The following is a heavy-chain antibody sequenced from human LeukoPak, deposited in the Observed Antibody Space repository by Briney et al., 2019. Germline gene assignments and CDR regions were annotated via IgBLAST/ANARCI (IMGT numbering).Heavy chain of an antibody. Sequence: PSETLSLTCTVSGGSISSYYWSWIRQPPGKGLEWIGYIYYSGSTNYNPSLKSRVTISVDTSKNQFSLKLSSVTAADTAVYYCARDRGGYSYGLDYWGQGTLVTVSS. D-gene: IGHD5-18*01. J-gene: IGHJ4*02. CDR2: IYYSGST. V-gene: IGHV4-59*12. CDR1: GGSISSYY. CDR3: ARDRGGYSYGLDY.